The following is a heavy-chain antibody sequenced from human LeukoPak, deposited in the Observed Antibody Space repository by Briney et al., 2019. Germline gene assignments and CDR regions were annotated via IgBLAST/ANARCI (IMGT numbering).Heavy chain of an antibody. J-gene: IGHJ4*02. CDR2: IYTSGST. CDR3: AREGYYDSSGHIWDY. V-gene: IGHV4-4*08. D-gene: IGHD3-22*01. Sequence: PSETLSLTCTVFGGSISSYYWSWIRQPPGKGLEWIGRIYTSGSTNYNPSLKSRVTISVDTSKNQFSLKLSSVTAADTAVYYCAREGYYDSSGHIWDYWGQGTLVTVSS. CDR1: GGSISSYY.